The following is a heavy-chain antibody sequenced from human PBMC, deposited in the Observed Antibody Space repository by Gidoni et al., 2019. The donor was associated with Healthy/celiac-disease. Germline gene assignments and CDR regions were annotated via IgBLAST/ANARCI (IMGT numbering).Heavy chain of an antibody. Sequence: QVQLVESGGGVVQPGRSLRLSCAASGFTFSSYGMHWVRQAPGKGLEWVAVISYDGSNKYYADSVKGRFTISRDNSKNTLYLQMNSLRAEDTAVYYCAREGRHDYGDYPGDYWGQGTLVTVSS. J-gene: IGHJ4*02. CDR2: ISYDGSNK. D-gene: IGHD4-17*01. CDR3: AREGRHDYGDYPGDY. CDR1: GFTFSSYG. V-gene: IGHV3-30*03.